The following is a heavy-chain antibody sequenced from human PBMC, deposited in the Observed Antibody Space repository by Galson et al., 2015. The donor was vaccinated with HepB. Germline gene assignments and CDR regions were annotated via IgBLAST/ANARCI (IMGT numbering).Heavy chain of an antibody. CDR1: GFTFSSYA. CDR3: RPLHYFLDY. J-gene: IGHJ4*02. D-gene: IGHD2/OR15-2a*01. V-gene: IGHV3-23*01. CDR2: VTAGIPIT. Sequence: SLRLSCAASGFTFSSYAMTWVRRAPGRGLGWVSTVTAGIPITYYADSVNGRFTISRDNFKNTFYLQMDSLRAADSAIYFCRPLHYFLDYWGQGTLVIVSS.